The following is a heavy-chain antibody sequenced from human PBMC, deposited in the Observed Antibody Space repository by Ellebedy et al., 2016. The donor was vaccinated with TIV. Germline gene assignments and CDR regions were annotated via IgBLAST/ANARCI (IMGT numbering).Heavy chain of an antibody. CDR2: ISAYNGNT. Sequence: ASVKVSXKASSYSFTGCGISWVRQAPGQGLEWMGWISAYNGNTKYAQKFLGRVTLTEDTSTDTASMELNNLRSEDTALYFCATGIRGFSFGPYFDFWGQGTQVTVSS. D-gene: IGHD5-12*01. CDR3: ATGIRGFSFGPYFDF. V-gene: IGHV1-18*01. J-gene: IGHJ4*02. CDR1: SYSFTGCG.